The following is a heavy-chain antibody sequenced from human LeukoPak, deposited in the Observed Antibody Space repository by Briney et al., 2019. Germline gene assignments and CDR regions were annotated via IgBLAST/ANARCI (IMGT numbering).Heavy chain of an antibody. J-gene: IGHJ5*02. CDR3: ARDSLMVYATPFDP. CDR2: IYTSGST. Sequence: SETLSLTCTVSGGSISSGSYYWSWIRQPAGKGREWIGRIYTSGSTNYNPSLKSRVTISVDTSKNQFSLKLSSVTAADTAVYYCARDSLMVYATPFDPWGQGTLVTVSS. D-gene: IGHD2-8*01. CDR1: GGSISSGSYY. V-gene: IGHV4-61*02.